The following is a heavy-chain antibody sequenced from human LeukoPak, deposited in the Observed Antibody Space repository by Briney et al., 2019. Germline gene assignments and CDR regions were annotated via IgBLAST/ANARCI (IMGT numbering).Heavy chain of an antibody. D-gene: IGHD4-11*01. V-gene: IGHV3-30*02. Sequence: GGSLRLSCAASGFTFSSYGMHWVRQAPGKGLEGVAFIRYDGSNKYYADSVKGRFTISRDNSKNTLYLQMNSLRAEDTAVYYCAKEWVLQGRDYFDYWGQGTLVTVSS. CDR2: IRYDGSNK. CDR3: AKEWVLQGRDYFDY. J-gene: IGHJ4*02. CDR1: GFTFSSYG.